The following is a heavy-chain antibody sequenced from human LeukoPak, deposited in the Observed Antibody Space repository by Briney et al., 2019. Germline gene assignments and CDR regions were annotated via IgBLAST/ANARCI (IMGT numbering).Heavy chain of an antibody. J-gene: IGHJ4*02. D-gene: IGHD3-9*01. CDR1: GYTFTGYY. CDR2: INPNSGGT. CDR3: ARQASYYDKRFDY. V-gene: IGHV1-2*02. Sequence: ASVKVSCKASGYTFTGYYMHWVRQAPGQGLEWMGWINPNSGGTNYAQKFQGRVTMTRDTSISTAYMELSRLRSDDTAMYYCARQASYYDKRFDYWGQGTLVTVSS.